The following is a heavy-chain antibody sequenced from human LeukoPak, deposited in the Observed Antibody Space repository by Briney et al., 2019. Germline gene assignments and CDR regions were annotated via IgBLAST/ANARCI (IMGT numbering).Heavy chain of an antibody. V-gene: IGHV1-2*02. Sequence: GASVKVSCKASGYTFTGYYMHWVRQAPGQGLEWMGWINPNSGGTNYAQKFQGRVTMTRDTSISTAYMELSRLRSDDTAVYYCASDGQLWKQARYNWFDPWGQGTLDTVSS. CDR1: GYTFTGYY. CDR2: INPNSGGT. J-gene: IGHJ5*02. D-gene: IGHD5-18*01. CDR3: ASDGQLWKQARYNWFDP.